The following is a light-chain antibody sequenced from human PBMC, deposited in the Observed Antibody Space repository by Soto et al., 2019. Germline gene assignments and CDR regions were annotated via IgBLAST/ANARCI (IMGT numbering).Light chain of an antibody. Sequence: QSVLTQPASVSGSPGQSITISCTGSSSDVGYYNLVSWYQQHPGKAPKLIISEVIKRPSGVSNRFSGSKSGNTASLTISGLQAEDEADYYCCSYAVSSPHVIFGGGTKLTVL. V-gene: IGLV2-23*02. CDR2: EVI. CDR3: CSYAVSSPHVI. J-gene: IGLJ2*01. CDR1: SSDVGYYNL.